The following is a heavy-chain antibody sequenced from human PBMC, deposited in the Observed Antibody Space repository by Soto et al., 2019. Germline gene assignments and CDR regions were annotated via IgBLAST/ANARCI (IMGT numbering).Heavy chain of an antibody. V-gene: IGHV4-39*01. CDR2: VYRIGTX. Sequence: SESLSLTCTVACGSISTSSYYWGWIRQPPEKCLEWIGNVYRIGTXXYNPSLKXXVSISRETSRXRFSLPMNSVSAADTAVYYCARPGGQLAIAYCGQGTLVTVS. CDR3: ARPGGQLAIAY. J-gene: IGHJ4*02. D-gene: IGHD1-1*01. CDR1: CGSISTSSYY.